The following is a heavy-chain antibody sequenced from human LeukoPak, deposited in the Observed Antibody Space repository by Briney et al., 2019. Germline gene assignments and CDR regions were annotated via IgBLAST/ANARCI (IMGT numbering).Heavy chain of an antibody. CDR1: GGSISSYY. CDR2: IYYSGST. J-gene: IGHJ6*03. Sequence: SETLSLTCTVSGGSISSYYWSWIRQPPGKGLEWIGYIYYSGSTNYNPSLKSRVTISVDTSKNQFSLKLSSVTAADTAVYYCARDRVTMVRGVINHYYYYMDVWGKGTTVTISS. CDR3: ARDRVTMVRGVINHYYYYMDV. D-gene: IGHD3-10*01. V-gene: IGHV4-59*01.